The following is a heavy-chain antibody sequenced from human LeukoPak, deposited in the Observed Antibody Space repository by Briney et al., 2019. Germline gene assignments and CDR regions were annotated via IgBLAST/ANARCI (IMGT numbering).Heavy chain of an antibody. J-gene: IGHJ4*02. V-gene: IGHV3-7*01. Sequence: GGSLRLSCAASGFTFSSYWMSWVRQAPGKGLEWVADINKDGSEECYVDSVKGRFTISRDNAKNSLYLQMNSLRVEDTAVYYCAKGYNDYGDYVNYFDYWGQGTLVTVSS. D-gene: IGHD4-17*01. CDR3: AKGYNDYGDYVNYFDY. CDR2: INKDGSEE. CDR1: GFTFSSYW.